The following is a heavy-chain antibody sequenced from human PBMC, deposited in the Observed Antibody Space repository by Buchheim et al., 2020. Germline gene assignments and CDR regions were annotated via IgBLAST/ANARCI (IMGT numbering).Heavy chain of an antibody. CDR2: ISYDGSNT. D-gene: IGHD2-15*01. CDR3: VKQGGGLDY. J-gene: IGHJ4*02. CDR1: GFTFNNYA. Sequence: QVQLVESGGGVVQPGRSLRLSSAASGFTFNNYAMHWVRQAPGEGLEWVALISYDGSNTKYADSVKGRFTISRDNSKNTLYLQMNSLRAEDTALYYCVKQGGGLDYWGQGTL. V-gene: IGHV3-30*18.